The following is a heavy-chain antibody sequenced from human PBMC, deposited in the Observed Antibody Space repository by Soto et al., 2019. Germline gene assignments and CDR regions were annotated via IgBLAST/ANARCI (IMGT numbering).Heavy chain of an antibody. J-gene: IGHJ5*02. CDR2: ISGSGGST. CDR1: GFTFSSYA. CDR3: AKDGTYRRQYDWFDP. V-gene: IGHV3-23*01. D-gene: IGHD5-12*01. Sequence: AGGSLRLSCAASGFTFSSYAMSWVRQAPGKGLEWVSAISGSGGSTYYADSVKGRFTISRDNSKNTLYLQMNSLRAEDTAVYYCAKDGTYRRQYDWFDPWGQGTMVTVSS.